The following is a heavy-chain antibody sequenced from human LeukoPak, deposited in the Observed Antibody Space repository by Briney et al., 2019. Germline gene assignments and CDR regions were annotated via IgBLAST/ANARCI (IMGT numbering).Heavy chain of an antibody. CDR3: ARDASGTYAYFDY. Sequence: SETLSLTCNVSGGSIRGYYWSWIRQPPGKGLEWIGYINYSGSTNCNPSLKSRVTISVDTSKNQFSLKLISVTAADTAVYYCARDASGTYAYFDYWGQGILVTVSS. CDR1: GGSIRGYY. V-gene: IGHV4-59*01. CDR2: INYSGST. J-gene: IGHJ4*02. D-gene: IGHD4-17*01.